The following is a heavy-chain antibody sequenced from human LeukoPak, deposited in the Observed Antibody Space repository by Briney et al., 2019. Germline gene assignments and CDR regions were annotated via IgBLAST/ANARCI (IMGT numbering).Heavy chain of an antibody. Sequence: ASVKVSCKASGYSFTGYFIHWVRQAPGQGLEWMGCIDPNSGDTKYAQKFQGRVSMPRDTSTRTAYMELSRLRSDDTAVYFCAWSGSTGYSLDYWGQGTLVTVSS. CDR2: IDPNSGDT. J-gene: IGHJ4*02. D-gene: IGHD3-22*01. CDR3: AWSGSTGYSLDY. CDR1: GYSFTGYF. V-gene: IGHV1-2*02.